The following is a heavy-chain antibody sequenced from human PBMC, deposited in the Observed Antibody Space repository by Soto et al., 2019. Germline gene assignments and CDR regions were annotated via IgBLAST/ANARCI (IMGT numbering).Heavy chain of an antibody. V-gene: IGHV3-33*01. Sequence: QVQLVESGGGVVQPGRSLRLSCAASGFTFSSYGMHWVRQAPGKGLEWVAVIWYDGSNKYYADSVKGRFTISRDNSKNSLYLQMNSLRAEDTAVYYCASDTVRGGHGHWGQGTLVTVSS. D-gene: IGHD3-10*01. CDR1: GFTFSSYG. J-gene: IGHJ4*02. CDR2: IWYDGSNK. CDR3: ASDTVRGGHGH.